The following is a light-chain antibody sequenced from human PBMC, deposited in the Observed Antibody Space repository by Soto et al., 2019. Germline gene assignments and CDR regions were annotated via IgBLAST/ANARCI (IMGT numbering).Light chain of an antibody. CDR3: QQCLSVPYT. V-gene: IGKV4-1*01. J-gene: IGKJ4*01. CDR1: QSVSYSSNNKHY. Sequence: DIGMTQSPDSLAVSLGARATLNCKYSQSVSYSSNNKHYLAWYQQKAGQPPKLLIYSASIRESGVPDRFSGSGTGTAFTITISTLHAEDVAVYYSQQCLSVPYTFGGGNKVE. CDR2: SAS.